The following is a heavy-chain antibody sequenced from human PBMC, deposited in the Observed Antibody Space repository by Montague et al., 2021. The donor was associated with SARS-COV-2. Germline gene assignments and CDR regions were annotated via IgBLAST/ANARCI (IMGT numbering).Heavy chain of an antibody. J-gene: IGHJ6*02. CDR3: ARDAIGAAGGYGMDV. Sequence: TLSLTCTVSGGSISSGGYYWSWIRQHPGKGLEWIGHIYYDGYTYYNPSLKSRVTISVDTSKNQFSLNLSSVTAADTAVYYCARDAIGAAGGYGMDVWGQGTTVTVSS. CDR2: IYYDGYT. V-gene: IGHV4-31*03. CDR1: GGSISSGGYY. D-gene: IGHD2-2*01.